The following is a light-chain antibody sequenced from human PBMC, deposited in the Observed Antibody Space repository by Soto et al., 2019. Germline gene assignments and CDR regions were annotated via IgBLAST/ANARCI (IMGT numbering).Light chain of an antibody. J-gene: IGKJ3*01. Sequence: DIQMTQSPSSVSASVGDRVNTTCRASHDIDTWLAWYQQRPGKAPNLLIYTASSLQRGVPSRFSGSGSGTDFTLSISSLQPEDFATYYCQQTHSFPPTFGPGTKVDIK. CDR1: HDIDTW. V-gene: IGKV1D-12*01. CDR2: TAS. CDR3: QQTHSFPPT.